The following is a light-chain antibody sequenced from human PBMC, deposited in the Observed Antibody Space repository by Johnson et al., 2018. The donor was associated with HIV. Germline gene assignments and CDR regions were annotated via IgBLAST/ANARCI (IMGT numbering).Light chain of an antibody. CDR1: SSNIGNNY. CDR2: DNN. J-gene: IGLJ1*01. CDR3: GTWHSALSGGGV. V-gene: IGLV1-51*01. Sequence: QSVLTQPPSVSAAPGQKVTISCSGSSSNIGNNYVSWYQQLPGRAPKLLIYDNNKRPSGIPDRFSGSRSGTSATLGITGLQTGDEADYYCGTWHSALSGGGVVGTGTKVTVL.